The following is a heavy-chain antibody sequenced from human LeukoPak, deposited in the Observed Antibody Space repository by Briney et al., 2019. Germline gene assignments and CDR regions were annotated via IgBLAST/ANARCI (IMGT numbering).Heavy chain of an antibody. D-gene: IGHD4-23*01. V-gene: IGHV3-7*01. CDR3: AGDLRGFEEYNFDY. J-gene: IGHJ4*02. CDR2: IKQDGSEK. Sequence: GGSLRLSCAASGFTFSSYWMSWVRQAPGKGLEWVANIKQDGSEKYYVDSVKGRFTISRDNAKNSLYLQMNSLRAEDTAVYYCAGDLRGFEEYNFDYGGQGTLVTVSS. CDR1: GFTFSSYW.